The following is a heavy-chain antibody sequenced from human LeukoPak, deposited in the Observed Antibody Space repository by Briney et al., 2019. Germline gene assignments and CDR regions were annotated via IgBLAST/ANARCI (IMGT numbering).Heavy chain of an antibody. J-gene: IGHJ4*02. CDR2: INTNTGNP. CDR1: GYTFTSYA. V-gene: IGHV7-4-1*02. CDR3: ARDYCSGGSCYGGGY. Sequence: ASVTVSCKASGYTFTSYAMYWVRQAPGQGLEWLGWINTNTGNPTYAQGFTGRFVFSLDTSVSTAYLQISSLKAEDTAVYYCARDYCSGGSCYGGGYWGQGTLVTVSS. D-gene: IGHD2-15*01.